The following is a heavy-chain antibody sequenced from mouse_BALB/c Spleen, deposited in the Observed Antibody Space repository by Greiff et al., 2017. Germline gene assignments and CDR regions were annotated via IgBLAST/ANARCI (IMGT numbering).Heavy chain of an antibody. CDR1: GFSLTSYG. CDR3: AREGSFAY. CDR2: IWSGGST. Sequence: VMLVESGPGLVQPSQSLSITCTVSGFSLTSYGVHWVRQAPGKGLEWLGVIWSGGSTDYNAAFISRLSISKDNSKSQVFLKMNSLQTDDTARYYCAREGSFAYWGQGTLVTVSA. J-gene: IGHJ3*01. V-gene: IGHV2-2*01.